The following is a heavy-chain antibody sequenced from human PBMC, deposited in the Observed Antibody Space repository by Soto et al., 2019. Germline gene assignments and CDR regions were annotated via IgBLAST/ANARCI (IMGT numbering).Heavy chain of an antibody. D-gene: IGHD2-2*01. CDR2: IRSKAHGGTT. CDR3: TRVSDCSSTSCYNWFDP. Sequence: GGSLRLSCTASGFTFGDYAMSWFRQAPGKGLEWVGFIRSKAHGGTTEYAASVKGRFTISRDDSKSIAYLQMNSLKTEDTAVYYCTRVSDCSSTSCYNWFDPWGQGTLVTVSS. J-gene: IGHJ5*02. CDR1: GFTFGDYA. V-gene: IGHV3-49*03.